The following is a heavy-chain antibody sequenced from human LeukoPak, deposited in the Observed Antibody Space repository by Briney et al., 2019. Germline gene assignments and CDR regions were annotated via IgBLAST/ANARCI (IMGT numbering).Heavy chain of an antibody. CDR3: ARHTRFVNLVSPMDV. CDR1: GFTFSSYG. Sequence: AGGSLRLSCAASGFTFSSYGMSWVRQAPGKGLEWVSTISGRDSNTYYADSVMGRTSISRDNGKNTVYLEMNSLRPEDTAVYYCARHTRFVNLVSPMDVWGQGTTVTVA. J-gene: IGHJ6*02. V-gene: IGHV3-23*01. D-gene: IGHD3-10*01. CDR2: ISGRDSNT.